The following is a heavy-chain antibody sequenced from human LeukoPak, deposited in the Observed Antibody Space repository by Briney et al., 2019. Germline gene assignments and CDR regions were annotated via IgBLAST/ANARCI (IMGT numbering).Heavy chain of an antibody. CDR1: GYTFTGYY. CDR3: ARDDDFWSGCTRDKRYYMDV. Sequence: ASLKLSCTASGYTFTGYYMHWVRQAPGQGLEWMGWINPNSGGTNYAQKFQGRVTMTRDTSISTAYMELNRLRSDDTAVYYCARDDDFWSGCTRDKRYYMDVWGKGTTVTVSS. CDR2: INPNSGGT. V-gene: IGHV1-2*02. D-gene: IGHD3-3*01. J-gene: IGHJ6*03.